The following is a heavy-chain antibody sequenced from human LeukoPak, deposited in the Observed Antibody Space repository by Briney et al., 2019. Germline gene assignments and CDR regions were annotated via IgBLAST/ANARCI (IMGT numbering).Heavy chain of an antibody. V-gene: IGHV3-30*18. CDR1: GFTFSSYG. J-gene: IGHJ4*02. CDR3: AKAAIVVVPAAPFDY. CDR2: ISYDGSNK. D-gene: IGHD2-2*01. Sequence: GGSLRLSCAASGFTFSSYGMHWVRQAPGKGLEWVAVISYDGSNKYYADSVKGRFTISRDNSKNTLYLQMNSLRAEDTAVYYCAKAAIVVVPAAPFDYWGQGTLVTVSS.